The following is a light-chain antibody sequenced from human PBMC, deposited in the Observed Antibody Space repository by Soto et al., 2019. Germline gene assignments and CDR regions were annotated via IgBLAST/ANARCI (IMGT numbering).Light chain of an antibody. CDR3: QQYNYYSWT. CDR1: QSISAW. Sequence: GDRVTITCRASQSISAWLAWYQQKPGKAPKLLIYDASNLESGVPSRFSGSGSGTEFTLTISSLQPADFATYYCQQYNYYSWTFGQGAKVDI. J-gene: IGKJ1*01. V-gene: IGKV1-5*01. CDR2: DAS.